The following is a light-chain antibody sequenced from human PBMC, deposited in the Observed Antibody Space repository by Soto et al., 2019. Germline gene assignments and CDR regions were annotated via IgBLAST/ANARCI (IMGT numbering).Light chain of an antibody. V-gene: IGLV2-14*01. CDR3: SSYTSSSTLVV. Sequence: QSALTQPASVSGSPGQSITISGTGTSSDVGDYNYVSWYQQDPGKAPKLMIYDVSNRPSGVSNRFSGSKSGNTASLTISGLQAEDEADYYCSSYTSSSTLVVFGGGTKLTVL. CDR1: SSDVGDYNY. CDR2: DVS. J-gene: IGLJ2*01.